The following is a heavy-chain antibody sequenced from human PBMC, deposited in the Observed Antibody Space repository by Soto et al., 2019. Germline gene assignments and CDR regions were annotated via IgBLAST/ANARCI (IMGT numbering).Heavy chain of an antibody. J-gene: IGHJ5*02. CDR1: GYTFTYYP. D-gene: IGHD2-15*01. Sequence: ASVKVSCKASGYTFTYYPIHWVRQAPGQRLEWMGGINIGNGNTASSQKFQDRVTITRETSASTAYMELTSLRSEDTAVYYCAREPLCGGRCYDNYFDPWGQGTLVTVSS. V-gene: IGHV1-3*04. CDR3: AREPLCGGRCYDNYFDP. CDR2: INIGNGNT.